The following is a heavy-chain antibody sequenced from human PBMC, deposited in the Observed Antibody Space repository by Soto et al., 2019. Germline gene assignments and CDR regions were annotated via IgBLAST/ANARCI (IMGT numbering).Heavy chain of an antibody. CDR3: ARDPSPLYNFDY. V-gene: IGHV1-2*02. Sequence: EASVKVSCKASGYTFNAYYIHWVRQAPGQGLEWVGRINPNSGDTTYTQKFEGRVTMTRDTSISTAYLELTGLRSDDTAIYYCARDPSPLYNFDYWGQGTLVTVSS. J-gene: IGHJ4*02. CDR2: INPNSGDT. D-gene: IGHD3-16*01. CDR1: GYTFNAYY.